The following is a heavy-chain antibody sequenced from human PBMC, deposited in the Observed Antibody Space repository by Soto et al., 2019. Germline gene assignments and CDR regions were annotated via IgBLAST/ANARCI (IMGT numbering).Heavy chain of an antibody. V-gene: IGHV4-59*08. CDR3: GRHKPPMVRDPGAYYYYYGMDV. CDR1: GGSISSYY. Sequence: SETLSLTCTVSGGSISSYYWSWIRQPPGKGLEWIGYIYYSGSTNYNPSLKSRVTISVDTSKNQFSLKMSSVTAADTAVYYCGRHKPPMVRDPGAYYYYYGMDVWGQGTTVTVSS. D-gene: IGHD3-10*01. J-gene: IGHJ6*02. CDR2: IYYSGST.